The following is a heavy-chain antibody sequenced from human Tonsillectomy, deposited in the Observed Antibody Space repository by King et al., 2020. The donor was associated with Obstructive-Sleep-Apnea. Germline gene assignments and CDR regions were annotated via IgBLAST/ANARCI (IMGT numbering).Heavy chain of an antibody. J-gene: IGHJ6*02. CDR3: AREEYGSGSYPPAYYYYYGMDV. CDR1: GDSVSSNSAA. Sequence: VQLQQSGPGLVKPSQTLSLTCAISGDSVSSNSAAWNWIRQSPSRGLEWLGRTYYRSKWYNDYAVSVKSRITINPDTSKNQFSLQLNSVTPEDTAVYYCAREEYGSGSYPPAYYYYYGMDVWGQGTTVTVSS. V-gene: IGHV6-1*01. CDR2: TYYRSKWYN. D-gene: IGHD3-10*01.